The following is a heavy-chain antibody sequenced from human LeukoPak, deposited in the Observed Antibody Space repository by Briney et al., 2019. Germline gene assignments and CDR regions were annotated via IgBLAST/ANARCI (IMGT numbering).Heavy chain of an antibody. V-gene: IGHV3-53*01. CDR3: ARDGYGYNYMDV. CDR2: IYSGGTT. Sequence: GGSLRLSCAASGFTVSSNFMSWVRQAPGKGLEWVSVIYSGGTTYYADSVKGRFTISRDISKNTLHLQMNSLRAEDTAVYYCARDGYGYNYMDVWGRGTTVTVSS. CDR1: GFTVSSNF. J-gene: IGHJ6*03. D-gene: IGHD5-12*01.